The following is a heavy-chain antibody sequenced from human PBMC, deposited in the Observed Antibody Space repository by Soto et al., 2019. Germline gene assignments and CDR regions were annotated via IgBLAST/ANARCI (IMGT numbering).Heavy chain of an antibody. D-gene: IGHD4-17*01. CDR2: IKQDGSAE. CDR1: GFNFNYHW. V-gene: IGHV3-7*01. J-gene: IGHJ4*02. Sequence: GGSMRLSCAASGFNFNYHWMSWVRPAPGKGLEWVANIKQDGSAEYYVDSVKGRFSISRDNGKNSLYLQMNNLRAEDTAVYYFARDVFGYYPYFVYGCQGTLVTVSS. CDR3: ARDVFGYYPYFVY.